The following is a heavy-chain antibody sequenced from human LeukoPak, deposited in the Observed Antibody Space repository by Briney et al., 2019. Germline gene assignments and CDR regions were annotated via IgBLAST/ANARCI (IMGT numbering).Heavy chain of an antibody. Sequence: VASVKVSCKASGYTFTSYGISWVRQAPGQGLEWMGWISAYNGNTNYAQKLQGRVTMTTVTSTSTAYMELRSLRSDDTAVYYCAREHTYYYDSSGSTDYFDYWGQGTLVTVSS. CDR2: ISAYNGNT. D-gene: IGHD3-22*01. CDR1: GYTFTSYG. CDR3: AREHTYYYDSSGSTDYFDY. J-gene: IGHJ4*02. V-gene: IGHV1-18*01.